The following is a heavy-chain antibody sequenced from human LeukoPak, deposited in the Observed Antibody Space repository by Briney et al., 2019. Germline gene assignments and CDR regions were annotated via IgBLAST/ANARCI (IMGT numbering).Heavy chain of an antibody. D-gene: IGHD4-17*01. CDR1: GFTFSSYA. J-gene: IGHJ4*02. Sequence: PGGSLRLSCAASGFTFSSYAMHWVRQAPGKGLEWISYITSSSSSMYYADSVKGRFTISRDNAKNSLYLQMNSLRAEDTAVYYCARVIGSYGDSAYWGQGTLVTVSS. CDR2: ITSSSSSM. CDR3: ARVIGSYGDSAY. V-gene: IGHV3-48*04.